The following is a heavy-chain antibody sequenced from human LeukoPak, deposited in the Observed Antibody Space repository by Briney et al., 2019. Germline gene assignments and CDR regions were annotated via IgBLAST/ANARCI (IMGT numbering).Heavy chain of an antibody. CDR2: ISGTAENS. CDR1: GFIFSSYP. Sequence: GGSLRLSCAASGFIFSSYPMSWVRQAPGKGLEWVSAISGTAENSYYADSVKGRFSISRDNSRNTVHLQMNSLRPEDTAVYYCANQRGGFWGQGTLVTVSS. CDR3: ANQRGGF. D-gene: IGHD3-10*01. V-gene: IGHV3-23*01. J-gene: IGHJ4*02.